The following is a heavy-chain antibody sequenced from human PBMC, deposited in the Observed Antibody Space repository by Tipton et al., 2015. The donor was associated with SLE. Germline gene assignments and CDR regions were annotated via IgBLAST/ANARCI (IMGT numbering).Heavy chain of an antibody. V-gene: IGHV4-31*02. CDR2: IYYSGNT. Sequence: WSWNRQQPGRGLQWIGCIYYSGNTFYNPSLESRVTISVDTSQNRFSLKLRSVTAADTAVYYCARARITMMQGFYYFDSWGQGTLVAVSS. D-gene: IGHD1-14*01. CDR3: ARARITMMQGFYYFDS. J-gene: IGHJ4*02.